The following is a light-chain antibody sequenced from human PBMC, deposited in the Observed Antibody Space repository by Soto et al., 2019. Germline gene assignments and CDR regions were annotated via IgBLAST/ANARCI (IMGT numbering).Light chain of an antibody. CDR2: GTR. CDR1: NSDIGAGYD. V-gene: IGLV1-40*01. J-gene: IGLJ2*01. Sequence: QSVLTQPPSVSGAPGQRVTISCTGSNSDIGAGYDVHWYQQLPGTAPKLLIYGTRDRPSGVPDRFSGSKSGTSASLAITGLQAEDEADYYCQSYDSSLGVVVLGGGTKVTVL. CDR3: QSYDSSLGVVV.